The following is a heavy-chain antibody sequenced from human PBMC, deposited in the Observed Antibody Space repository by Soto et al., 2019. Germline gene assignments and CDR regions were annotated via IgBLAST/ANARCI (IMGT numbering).Heavy chain of an antibody. CDR1: GGTFSSYA. CDR2: IIPIFGTA. D-gene: IGHD6-13*01. J-gene: IGHJ6*02. Sequence: QVQLVQSGAEVKKPGSSVKVSCKASGGTFSSYAISWVRQAPGQGLEWMGGIIPIFGTANYAQKFQGRVTITADKSTSTAYMELSSLRSEDTAVYYCARDKKGAAAGTSYYYYGMDVWGQGTTVTVSS. CDR3: ARDKKGAAAGTSYYYYGMDV. V-gene: IGHV1-69*06.